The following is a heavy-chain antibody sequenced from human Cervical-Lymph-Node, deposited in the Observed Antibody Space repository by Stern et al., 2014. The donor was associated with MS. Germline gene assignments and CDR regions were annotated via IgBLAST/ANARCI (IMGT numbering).Heavy chain of an antibody. CDR1: GGTFTSFS. D-gene: IGHD4-17*01. J-gene: IGHJ3*01. CDR3: VLPSKVTTAAFDV. Sequence: QLVQSGAEVKKPGSSVKVSCKASGGTFTSFSINWVRQVPGQRLEWMGGIIPIFDTPNLAQKFQGRVPITADSSTSTVYMALNSLRSDDTAVYYCVLPSKVTTAAFDVWGRGTMVTVSS. CDR2: IIPIFDTP. V-gene: IGHV1-69*06.